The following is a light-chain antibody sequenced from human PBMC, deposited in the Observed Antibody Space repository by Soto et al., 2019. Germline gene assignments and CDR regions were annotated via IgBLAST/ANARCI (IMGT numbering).Light chain of an antibody. Sequence: QSALTQPASVSGSLGQSITISCTGTSRDVGGYNYVSWYQQHPGKAPKLMIYEVSKRPSGVPDRFSGSKSGNTASLTVSGLQAEDEADYYCSSYAGSNFVVFGGGTKLTVL. J-gene: IGLJ2*01. CDR2: EVS. CDR1: SRDVGGYNY. V-gene: IGLV2-8*01. CDR3: SSYAGSNFVV.